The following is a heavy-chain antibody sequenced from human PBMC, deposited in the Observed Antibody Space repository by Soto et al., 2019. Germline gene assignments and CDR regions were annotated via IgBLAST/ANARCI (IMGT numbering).Heavy chain of an antibody. CDR1: GGSFTSDY. CDR2: IYYNGTT. V-gene: IGHV4-59*08. D-gene: IGHD2-8*01. Sequence: QVQLQESGPGLVKPSETLSLTCTVSGGSFTSDYWSWIRQPPGKGLQWIGYIYYNGTTNYNPSLKNRLTISQDTAKGQISLELTSLTAADTAVYYCASHSGVAALGGLDHWGQGTLVTVSS. CDR3: ASHSGVAALGGLDH. J-gene: IGHJ4*02.